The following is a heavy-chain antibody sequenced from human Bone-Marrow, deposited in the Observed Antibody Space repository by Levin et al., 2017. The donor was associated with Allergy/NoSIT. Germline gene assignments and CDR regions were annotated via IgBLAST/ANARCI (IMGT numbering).Heavy chain of an antibody. CDR3: ATDHPEYFFDP. J-gene: IGHJ5*02. V-gene: IGHV3-30*03. D-gene: IGHD2/OR15-2a*01. Sequence: GESLKISCAVSGFTFSDYGMHWVRQAPGKGLEWVASITKDGSKKYYLDSVKGRSTLSRDSSKTTVSLQMTSLTADDTAVYFCATDHPEYFFDPWGQGTLVIVSS. CDR1: GFTFSDYG. CDR2: ITKDGSKK.